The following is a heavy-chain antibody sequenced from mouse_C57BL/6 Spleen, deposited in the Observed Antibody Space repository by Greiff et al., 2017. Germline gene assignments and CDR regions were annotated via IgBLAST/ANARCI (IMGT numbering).Heavy chain of an antibody. V-gene: IGHV5-4*01. CDR2: ISDGGSYT. CDR1: GFTFSSYA. CDR3: ARDPGICYDYGGWFAY. J-gene: IGHJ3*01. Sequence: EVQRVEPGGGLVKPGGSLKLSCAASGFTFSSYAMSWVRQTPEKRLEWVATISDGGSYTNYPDNVKGRFTFSRDNAKNNLYLQMSHLKSEDTAMYSCARDPGICYDYGGWFAYWGQGTLVTVSA. D-gene: IGHD2-4*01.